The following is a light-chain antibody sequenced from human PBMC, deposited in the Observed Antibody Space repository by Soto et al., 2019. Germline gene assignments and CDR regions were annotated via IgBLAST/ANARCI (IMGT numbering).Light chain of an antibody. V-gene: IGLV2-14*01. Sequence: QSALTQPASVSGSPGHSITISCTGTSSDVGAYNFVSWYQQHPGKAPKLMIYDVSSRPSGLSNRFSGSKSGNTASLTISGLQAEDEADYYCSSYTSTSTYVFGTGTKLTVL. CDR1: SSDVGAYNF. CDR2: DVS. J-gene: IGLJ1*01. CDR3: SSYTSTSTYV.